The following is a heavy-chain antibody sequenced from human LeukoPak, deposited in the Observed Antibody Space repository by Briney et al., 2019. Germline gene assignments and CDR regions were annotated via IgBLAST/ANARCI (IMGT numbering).Heavy chain of an antibody. CDR1: GFTVSSNY. D-gene: IGHD3-22*01. CDR2: IYSGGST. Sequence: GGSLRLSCAASGFTVSSNYMSWLRQAPGKGLEGVSVIYSGGSTYYADSVKGRFTISRDNYKNTLYLQMNSLRAEDTAVYYCAREGPSDDSSGYDAFDIWGQGTMVTVSS. CDR3: AREGPSDDSSGYDAFDI. V-gene: IGHV3-53*01. J-gene: IGHJ3*02.